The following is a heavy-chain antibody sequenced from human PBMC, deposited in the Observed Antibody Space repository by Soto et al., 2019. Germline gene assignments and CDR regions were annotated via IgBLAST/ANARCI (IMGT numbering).Heavy chain of an antibody. D-gene: IGHD2-15*01. CDR3: ARRSGEGRVDY. Sequence: QVQLQESGPGLVKPSGTLSLTCAVSGGSISSSNWWSWVRQPPGKGLECIGEIYHSGRTNYNPSLKSRITIPADKSRNLVSLQVRSATAAATAVYSWARRSGEGRVDYWAQGALGTVAS. CDR1: GGSISSSNW. V-gene: IGHV4-4*02. CDR2: IYHSGRT. J-gene: IGHJ4*02.